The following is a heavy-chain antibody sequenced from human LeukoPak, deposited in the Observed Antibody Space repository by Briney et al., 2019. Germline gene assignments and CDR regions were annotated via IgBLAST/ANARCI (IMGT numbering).Heavy chain of an antibody. D-gene: IGHD6-19*01. CDR1: GGYISSSSYY. CDR2: IYYSGIT. CDR3: ARLIAVARGLPFDC. V-gene: IGHV4-39*01. Sequence: SETLSLTCTLSGGYISSSSYYLGWIRQPPGKGLECIGSIYYSGITYYNPSLKSRVTISVDTSKNQFSLKSSSVTAADTAVYYWARLIAVARGLPFDCWGQGALVTVSS. J-gene: IGHJ4*02.